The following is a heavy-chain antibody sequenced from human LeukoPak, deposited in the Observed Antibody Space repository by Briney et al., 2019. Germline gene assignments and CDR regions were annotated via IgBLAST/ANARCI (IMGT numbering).Heavy chain of an antibody. J-gene: IGHJ4*02. V-gene: IGHV1-2*04. CDR3: ARGGGIAVRGVIIRYYFGY. CDR1: GYTFTGYY. Sequence: ASVKVSCKASGYTFTGYYMHWVRQAPGQGLEWMGCINHNSGGTNYAQKFQGWVTMTRDTSISTAYMELRSLRSDDTAVYYCARGGGIAVRGVIIRYYFGYWGQRTLVTVSS. CDR2: INHNSGGT. D-gene: IGHD3-10*01.